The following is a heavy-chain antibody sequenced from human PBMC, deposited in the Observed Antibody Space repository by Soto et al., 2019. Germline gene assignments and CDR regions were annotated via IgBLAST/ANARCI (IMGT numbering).Heavy chain of an antibody. CDR3: ARAPIYCSGGSCSVDY. V-gene: IGHV1-46*01. J-gene: IGHJ4*02. CDR2: INPSGGST. D-gene: IGHD2-15*01. Sequence: GASVKVSCKASGYTFTSYYMHWVRQAPGQGLEWMGIINPSGGSTSYAQKFQGRVTMTRDTSTSTVYMELSSLRSEDTAVYYCARAPIYCSGGSCSVDYWGQGTLVTVSS. CDR1: GYTFTSYY.